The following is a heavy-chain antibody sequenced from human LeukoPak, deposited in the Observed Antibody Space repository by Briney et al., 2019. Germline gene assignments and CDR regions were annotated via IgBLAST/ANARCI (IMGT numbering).Heavy chain of an antibody. CDR2: IGSSGGST. CDR3: AKDPSDYVGAFDI. Sequence: GGSLRLSCAASGFTFNNYPMSWVRQAPGRGLEWVSVIGSSGGSTHYADSVKGRFTISRDNSRNTLSLQMNSLRAEDTAVYYCAKDPSDYVGAFDIWGQGTMVSVSS. D-gene: IGHD4-23*01. J-gene: IGHJ3*02. V-gene: IGHV3-23*01. CDR1: GFTFNNYP.